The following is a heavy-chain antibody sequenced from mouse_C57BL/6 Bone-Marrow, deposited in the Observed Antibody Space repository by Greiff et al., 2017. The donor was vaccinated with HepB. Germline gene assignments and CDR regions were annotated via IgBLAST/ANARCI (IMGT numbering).Heavy chain of an antibody. CDR3: ARTTRNTITTVVAPYYFDY. D-gene: IGHD1-1*01. CDR1: GFSLTSYA. CDR2: IWTGGGT. J-gene: IGHJ2*01. Sequence: VQLVESGPGLVAPSQSLYITCTVSGFSLTSYAISWVRQTPGKGLEWLGVIWTGGGTTYNSALKTRLSISKDNSKSQVFLKMNRLQTDDTARYYCARTTRNTITTVVAPYYFDYWGQGTTLTVSS. V-gene: IGHV2-9-1*01.